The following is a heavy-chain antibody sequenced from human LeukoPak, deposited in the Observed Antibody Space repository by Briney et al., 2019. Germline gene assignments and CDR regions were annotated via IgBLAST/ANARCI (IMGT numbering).Heavy chain of an antibody. J-gene: IGHJ4*02. CDR2: INPSGGST. Sequence: GASVKVSCKASGYTFTSYYMHWVRQAPGQGLEWMGIINPSGGSTSYAQKFQGRVTMTRDTSTSTVYMELSSLRSEDTAVYYCARGSAIVVVRRVSDVTREFDYWGQGTLVTVSS. D-gene: IGHD3-22*01. CDR3: ARGSAIVVVRRVSDVTREFDY. V-gene: IGHV1-46*01. CDR1: GYTFTSYY.